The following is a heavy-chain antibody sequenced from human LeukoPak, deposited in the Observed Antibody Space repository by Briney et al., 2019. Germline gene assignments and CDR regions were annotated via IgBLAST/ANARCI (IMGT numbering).Heavy chain of an antibody. CDR1: GXSISSYY. Sequence: SETLSLTCTVSGXSISSYYWSWIRQPAGKGLEWIGRIHASGTINYNPSLNSRVTMSLDTSKNQFSLKLNSVTAADTAVYYCANTPGYGWFDPWGQGTLVTVSS. J-gene: IGHJ5*02. V-gene: IGHV4-4*07. CDR3: ANTPGYGWFDP. CDR2: IHASGTI. D-gene: IGHD1-1*01.